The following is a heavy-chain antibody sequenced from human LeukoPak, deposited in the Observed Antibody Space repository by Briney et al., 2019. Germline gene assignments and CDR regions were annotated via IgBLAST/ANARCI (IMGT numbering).Heavy chain of an antibody. CDR3: ARDLYGSGEDPSGMDV. D-gene: IGHD3-10*01. Sequence: ASVKVSCKASGYTFTSYYMHWVRQAPGRRLEWMGWINPNSGGTNYAQKFQGWVTMTRDTSISTAYMELSRLRSDDTAVYYCARDLYGSGEDPSGMDVWGKGTTVTVSS. CDR1: GYTFTSYY. V-gene: IGHV1-2*04. J-gene: IGHJ6*04. CDR2: INPNSGGT.